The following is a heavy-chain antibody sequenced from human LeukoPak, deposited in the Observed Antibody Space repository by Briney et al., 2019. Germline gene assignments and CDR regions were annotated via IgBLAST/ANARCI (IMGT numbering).Heavy chain of an antibody. CDR2: IYYSGST. J-gene: IGHJ4*02. CDR3: ARTDGNYNSPFDY. D-gene: IGHD4-23*01. V-gene: IGHV4-39*01. CDR1: GVSISSYY. Sequence: PSETLSLTCTVSGVSISSYYWGWIRQPPGKGLEWIGSIYYSGSTYYNPSLKSRVTISVDTSKNQFSLKLSSVTAADTAVYYCARTDGNYNSPFDYWGQGTLVTVSS.